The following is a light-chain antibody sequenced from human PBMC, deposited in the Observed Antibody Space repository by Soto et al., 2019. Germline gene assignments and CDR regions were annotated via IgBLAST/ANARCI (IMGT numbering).Light chain of an antibody. J-gene: IGLJ3*02. Sequence: QSVLTQPPSASGSLGQSVTISCTGTGTDVGAYNYVSWYQQHPGQAPKLIISEVNKRPSGVPDRFSGSKSGNTASLTVSGLQGEDEADYYCSSHAVTTMVFGRGTKLTVL. CDR1: GTDVGAYNY. V-gene: IGLV2-8*01. CDR3: SSHAVTTMV. CDR2: EVN.